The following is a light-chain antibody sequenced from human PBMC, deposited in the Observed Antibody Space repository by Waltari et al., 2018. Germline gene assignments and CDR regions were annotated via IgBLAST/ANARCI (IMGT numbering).Light chain of an antibody. J-gene: IGLJ3*02. CDR2: KGN. Sequence: QTVLTQEPSLSVSPGGTVTLTCALSSGSVSSTSYATWYQQTPGQTPRTLVKKGNGRSSGVPVRFSGSILGNKAALTITGAQADDESDYYCSMYMGSGIWVFGGGTKLTVL. CDR3: SMYMGSGIWV. V-gene: IGLV8-61*01. CDR1: SGSVSSTSY.